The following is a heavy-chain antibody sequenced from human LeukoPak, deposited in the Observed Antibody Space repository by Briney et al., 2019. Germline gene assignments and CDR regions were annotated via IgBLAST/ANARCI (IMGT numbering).Heavy chain of an antibody. CDR1: GFTFSSYG. Sequence: GRSLRLSCAASGFTFSSYGMHWVRQAPGKGLEWVAVISYDGSNKYYADSVKGRFTISRDNSKNTLYLQMNSLRAEDTAVYYCATETVTTSDYYYCMDVWGQGTTVSVSS. CDR2: ISYDGSNK. J-gene: IGHJ6*02. D-gene: IGHD4-17*01. V-gene: IGHV3-30*03. CDR3: ATETVTTSDYYYCMDV.